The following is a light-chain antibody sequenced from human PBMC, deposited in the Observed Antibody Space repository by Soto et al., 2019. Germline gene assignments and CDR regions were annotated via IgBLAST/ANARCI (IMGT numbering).Light chain of an antibody. Sequence: TEMTQSRYYCSASVADRVNITYRASQFIDDFLNWFQQRPGKAPKLLIYAASSLQSGVPSRFSGSAAGTDFTLTITNLQPEDIATYYWQHSYVTPWTVGQGTKVDIK. CDR3: QHSYVTPWT. V-gene: IGKV1-39*01. J-gene: IGKJ1*01. CDR2: AAS. CDR1: QFIDDF.